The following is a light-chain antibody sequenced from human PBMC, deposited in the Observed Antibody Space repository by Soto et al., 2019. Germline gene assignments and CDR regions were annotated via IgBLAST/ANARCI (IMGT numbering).Light chain of an antibody. CDR3: QQYAGSPRT. J-gene: IGKJ1*01. CDR1: QSVATN. CDR2: GAS. V-gene: IGKV3-20*01. Sequence: EIVMTQSPATLSVSPGGRATLSCRASQSVATNLAWYQQKPGQAPRLLLYGASSRATGIPDRFSGSGSGTDFTLTISRLEPEDFAVYYCQQYAGSPRTFGQGTKVDIK.